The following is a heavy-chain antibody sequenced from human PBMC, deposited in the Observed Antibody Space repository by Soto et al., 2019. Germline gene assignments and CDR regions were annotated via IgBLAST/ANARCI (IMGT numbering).Heavy chain of an antibody. Sequence: QVQLVESGGGVVQPGTSLRLSCVGSGFTFRSYVIHWVRQAPGKGLEWVALTSYDGSNNFYGDSVKGRFPISRHNSRNTVELQMDSLRFEDTALYYCARWGTTGGLDVWGHGTLVSVS. D-gene: IGHD4-17*01. CDR2: TSYDGSNN. CDR1: GFTFRSYV. CDR3: ARWGTTGGLDV. J-gene: IGHJ4*01. V-gene: IGHV3-33*05.